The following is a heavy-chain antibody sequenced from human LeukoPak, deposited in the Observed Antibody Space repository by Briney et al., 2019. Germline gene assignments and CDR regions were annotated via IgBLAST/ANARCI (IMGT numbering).Heavy chain of an antibody. CDR1: GYTLTELS. CDR3: ATDCSSTSCMRAFDY. CDR2: FDPEDGET. V-gene: IGHV1-24*01. J-gene: IGHJ4*02. D-gene: IGHD2-2*01. Sequence: ASVKVSCKVSGYTLTELSMHWVRQAPGKGLEWMGGFDPEDGETIYAQKFQGRVTMTEDTSTDTAYMELSSLRSEDTAVYYCATDCSSTSCMRAFDYWGQGTLVTVSS.